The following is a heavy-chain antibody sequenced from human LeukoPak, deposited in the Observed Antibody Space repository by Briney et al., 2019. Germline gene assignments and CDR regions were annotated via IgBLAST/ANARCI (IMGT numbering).Heavy chain of an antibody. Sequence: GGSLRLSCAASGFTFSSYDMHWVRQAPGKGLEWVSAIGTAGDTYYPGSVKGRFTISRENAKNSLYLQMNSLRAGDTAVYYCARAKAYSSVLDYWGQGTLVTVSS. CDR1: GFTFSSYD. CDR3: ARAKAYSSVLDY. CDR2: IGTAGDT. J-gene: IGHJ4*02. V-gene: IGHV3-13*01. D-gene: IGHD6-19*01.